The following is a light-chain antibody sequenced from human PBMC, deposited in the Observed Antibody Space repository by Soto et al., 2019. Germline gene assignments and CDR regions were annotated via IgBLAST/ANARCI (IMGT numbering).Light chain of an antibody. J-gene: IGKJ1*01. CDR1: QSISSW. Sequence: DIQMTQSPATRSASVGDRVTITCRASQSISSWLAWYQQKPGKAPKLLIYDASSLESGVPSRFSGSGSGTEFTLTISSLQPDDFATYYCQQYNSYSRTSGQGTKVDI. CDR2: DAS. V-gene: IGKV1-5*01. CDR3: QQYNSYSRT.